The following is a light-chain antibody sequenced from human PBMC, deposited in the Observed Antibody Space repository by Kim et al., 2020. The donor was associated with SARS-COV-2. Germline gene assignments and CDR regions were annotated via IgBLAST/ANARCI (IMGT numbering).Light chain of an antibody. Sequence: GQSITISCTGSSSDFGSYNYVSWYQQHPGKAPKLMIYDVTERPSGVSNRFSGSKSANTASLTISGIQAEDEADYYCSSYTGSSTYVFGTGTKVTVL. V-gene: IGLV2-14*04. CDR2: DVT. CDR3: SSYTGSSTYV. CDR1: SSDFGSYNY. J-gene: IGLJ1*01.